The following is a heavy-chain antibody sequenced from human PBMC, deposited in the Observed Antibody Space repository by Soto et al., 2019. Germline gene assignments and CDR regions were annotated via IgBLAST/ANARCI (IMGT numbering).Heavy chain of an antibody. Sequence: PSETLSLTCTVSGGSIITSSYYFFCIRQPPGKGLEWIGSIFYRGGTYYSPSLKSRVTVSLDTSKNQFSLKLTSVASADTAVYYCATLSGGSWSRFDPWGRGTLVTVSS. CDR2: IFYRGGT. CDR1: GGSIITSSYY. V-gene: IGHV4-39*01. J-gene: IGHJ5*02. D-gene: IGHD6-13*01. CDR3: ATLSGGSWSRFDP.